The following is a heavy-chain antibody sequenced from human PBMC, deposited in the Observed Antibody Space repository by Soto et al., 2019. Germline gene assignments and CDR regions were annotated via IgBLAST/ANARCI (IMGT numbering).Heavy chain of an antibody. CDR2: IYYSGST. J-gene: IGHJ6*02. D-gene: IGHD6-19*01. CDR1: GGSISSSSYY. Sequence: SETLSLTCTVSGGSISSSSYYWGWIRQPPGKGLEWIGSIYYSGSTYYNPSLKSRVTISVDTSKNQFSLKLSSVTAADTAVYYRETKTGGGWEDGMDVWGQGTTVTVSS. CDR3: ETKTGGGWEDGMDV. V-gene: IGHV4-39*01.